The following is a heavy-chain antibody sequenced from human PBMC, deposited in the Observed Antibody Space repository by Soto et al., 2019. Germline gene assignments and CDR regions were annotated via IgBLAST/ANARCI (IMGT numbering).Heavy chain of an antibody. D-gene: IGHD2-2*02. CDR2: IYYSGST. CDR3: ASVTRTCISTSCYRYYYGMDV. CDR1: GRSVRSGSSY. V-gene: IGHV4-61*01. Sequence: PSVTLYLTCPNAGRSVRSGSSYWTWIGHPPGKGLDWIGYIYYSGSTNYNPSLKSRVTISVDTSKNQFSLKLSSVTAADTAVYYCASVTRTCISTSCYRYYYGMDVWGQGTTVT. J-gene: IGHJ6*02.